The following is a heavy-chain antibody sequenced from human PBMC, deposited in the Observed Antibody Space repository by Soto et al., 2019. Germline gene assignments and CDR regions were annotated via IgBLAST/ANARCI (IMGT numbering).Heavy chain of an antibody. CDR1: GFTFSSYA. Sequence: GGSLRLSCAASGFTFSSYAMSWVRQAPGKGLEWVSAISGSGGSTYYADSVKGRFTISRDNSKNTLYLQMNSLRAEDTAVYYCARNDIVVVTAGLEYWGQGTLVTVSS. CDR2: ISGSGGST. V-gene: IGHV3-23*01. J-gene: IGHJ4*02. D-gene: IGHD2-21*02. CDR3: ARNDIVVVTAGLEY.